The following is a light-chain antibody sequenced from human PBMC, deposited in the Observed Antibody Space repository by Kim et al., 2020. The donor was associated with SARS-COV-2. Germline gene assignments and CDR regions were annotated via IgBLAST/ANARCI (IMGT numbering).Light chain of an antibody. CDR1: NSNIGKNY. Sequence: QSVLTQPPSVSASPGQRVTIYCSGTNSNIGKNYVWWYQQIAGTAPKLIIYDNDVRPSGIPGRFSGSRSGTSATLVISGLQTGDEADFFCGTWDNSLSAWVFGGGTQLTVL. J-gene: IGLJ3*02. V-gene: IGLV1-51*01. CDR3: GTWDNSLSAWV. CDR2: DND.